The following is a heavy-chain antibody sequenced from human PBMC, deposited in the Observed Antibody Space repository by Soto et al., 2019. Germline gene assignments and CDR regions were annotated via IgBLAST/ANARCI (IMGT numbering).Heavy chain of an antibody. CDR2: IHHSGST. CDR1: ADSISGYY. V-gene: IGHV4-59*01. J-gene: IGHJ5*02. Sequence: SETLSLTCTVSADSISGYYWSWIRQPPGRGLEWIGYIHHSGSTYYNPSLKSRVTISLDMSKNQFSLTLTSVTAADTAMYYCARNHYGDPPLNNWFDPWGQGTLVTVSS. CDR3: ARNHYGDPPLNNWFDP. D-gene: IGHD4-17*01.